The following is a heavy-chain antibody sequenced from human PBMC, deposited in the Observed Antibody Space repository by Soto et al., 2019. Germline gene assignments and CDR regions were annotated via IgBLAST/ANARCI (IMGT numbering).Heavy chain of an antibody. D-gene: IGHD3-10*01. CDR3: ARGGVGSFDY. Sequence: GGSLRLSCAASGFTFSGFWMHWVRQVPGKGLVWISHITKDGSSISYADSVKGRFTISRDNAKNMVYLQMNGLRAEDTAVYYCARGGVGSFDYWGQGSLVTVSS. V-gene: IGHV3-74*01. CDR2: ITKDGSSI. CDR1: GFTFSGFW. J-gene: IGHJ4*02.